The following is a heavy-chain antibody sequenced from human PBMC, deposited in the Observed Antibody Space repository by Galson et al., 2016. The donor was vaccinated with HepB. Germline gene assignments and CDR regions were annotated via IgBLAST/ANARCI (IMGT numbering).Heavy chain of an antibody. D-gene: IGHD4-17*01. CDR2: IYYSGST. J-gene: IGHJ4*02. CDR1: GGSISSSSYY. CDR3: ARSTVTTFYY. V-gene: IGHV4-39*01. Sequence: ETLSLTCTVSGGSISSSSYYWGWIRQPPGKGLEWIGSIYYSGSTYYDPSLKSRVTISVDTSKNQFSLKLSSVTAADTAVYYCARSTVTTFYYWGQGTLVTVSS.